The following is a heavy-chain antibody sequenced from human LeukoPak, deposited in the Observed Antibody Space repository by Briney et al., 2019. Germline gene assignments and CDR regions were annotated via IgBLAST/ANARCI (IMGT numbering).Heavy chain of an antibody. CDR1: GFTFSSYS. D-gene: IGHD2-2*01. CDR2: ISSASGSI. J-gene: IGHJ4*02. V-gene: IGHV3-48*04. CDR3: ARLPAYCSSTSCYYDY. Sequence: QPGGSLRLSCAASGFTFSSYSMNWVRQAPGKGLEGVSYISSASGSIYYADSVKGRFTISRDNAKNSLFLQMNSLRAEDTAVYYCARLPAYCSSTSCYYDYWGQGTLVTVSS.